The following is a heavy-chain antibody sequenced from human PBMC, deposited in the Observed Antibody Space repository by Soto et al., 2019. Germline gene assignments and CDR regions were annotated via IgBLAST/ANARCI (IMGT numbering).Heavy chain of an antibody. D-gene: IGHD2-2*01. V-gene: IGHV3-7*01. CDR3: ESSSTICYYYYYKAV. CDR1: GFTFSSYW. Sequence: VQLVESGGGLFQPGGSLRLSCAVSGFTFSSYWMSWCRQSPGKGLEWVANIKQDGSERYDVDSVKGRFTSTRDKAKNSLYRQMNRLRAEDTAVYYYESSSTICYYYYYKAVSGNGTTVTDSS. J-gene: IGHJ6*03. CDR2: IKQDGSER.